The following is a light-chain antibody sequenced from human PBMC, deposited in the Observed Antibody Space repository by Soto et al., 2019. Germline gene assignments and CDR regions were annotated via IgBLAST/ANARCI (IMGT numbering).Light chain of an antibody. CDR3: QSYDSSMSGFYV. V-gene: IGLV1-40*01. Sequence: QSVLTQSPSLSGAPGQRVTISWTGSSSNIGAGYDVHWYQQLPGRAPKLLIYANSNRPSGVPDRFSGSRSGTSASLAITGLQAEDEADYSCQSYDSSMSGFYVFGTGTKVTVL. J-gene: IGLJ1*01. CDR1: SSNIGAGYD. CDR2: ANS.